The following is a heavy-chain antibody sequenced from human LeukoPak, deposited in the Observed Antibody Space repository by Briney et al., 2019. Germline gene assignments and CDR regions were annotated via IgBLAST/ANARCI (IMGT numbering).Heavy chain of an antibody. V-gene: IGHV4-39*01. J-gene: IGHJ5*02. Sequence: SETLSLTCTASGGSISSSSYYWGWIRQPPGKGLEWIGSIYYSGSTYYNPSLKSRVTISVDTSKNQFSLKLSSVTAADTAVYYCATQTYSSSWTVWFDPWGQGTLVTVSS. CDR1: GGSISSSSYY. CDR3: ATQTYSSSWTVWFDP. CDR2: IYYSGST. D-gene: IGHD6-13*01.